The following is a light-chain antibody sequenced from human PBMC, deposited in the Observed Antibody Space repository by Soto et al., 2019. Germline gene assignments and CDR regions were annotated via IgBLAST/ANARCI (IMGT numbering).Light chain of an antibody. Sequence: EIELTQSPATLSLSPGERATLSCRASQNINNYLAWYQQKPGQTPGLLIYDASTRATDIPARFSGSGSGTDFTLTISGLEPEDFAVYYCQQRVTWPGTFGGGTKVEIK. CDR3: QQRVTWPGT. CDR1: QNINNY. V-gene: IGKV3-11*01. CDR2: DAS. J-gene: IGKJ4*01.